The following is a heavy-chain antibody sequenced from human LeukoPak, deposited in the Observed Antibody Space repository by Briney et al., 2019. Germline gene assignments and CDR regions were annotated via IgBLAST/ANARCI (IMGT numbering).Heavy chain of an antibody. V-gene: IGHV3-74*01. CDR3: AKDPNGDYIGTFDI. CDR1: GFTFSSYW. CDR2: INTDGSST. Sequence: GGCLRLSCAASGFTFSSYWMHWVRQAPGKGLVWVSRINTDGSSTSYADSVKGRFTISRDNAKNTLYLQMNSLRAEDTAVYYCAKDPNGDYIGTFDIWGQGTMVTVSS. J-gene: IGHJ3*02. D-gene: IGHD4-17*01.